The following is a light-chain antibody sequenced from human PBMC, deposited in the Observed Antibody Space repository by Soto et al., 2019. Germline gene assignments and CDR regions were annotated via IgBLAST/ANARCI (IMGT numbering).Light chain of an antibody. V-gene: IGKV3-15*01. J-gene: IGKJ1*01. CDR1: QSVSSD. CDR2: DAS. CDR3: QQYNNWPRT. Sequence: ELVLTQYPGTLSLSPGERATLSCRDRQSVSSDLAWYHQKPGQAPRLLIYDASTRATGIPARFSGSGSGTEFTLTINSLQSEDFAVYYCQQYNNWPRTFGQGTKVDIK.